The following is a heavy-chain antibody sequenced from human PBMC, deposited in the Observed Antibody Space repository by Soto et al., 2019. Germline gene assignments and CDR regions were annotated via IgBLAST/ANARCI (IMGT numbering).Heavy chain of an antibody. D-gene: IGHD2-15*01. Sequence: GGSLRLSCAASGFTFSSYAMSWVRQAPGKGLEWVSAISGSGGSTYYADSVKGRFTISRDNSKNTLYLQMNSLRAEDTAVYYCATDLGPATATFSFFDYWGQGTLVTVSS. V-gene: IGHV3-23*01. CDR2: ISGSGGST. CDR3: ATDLGPATATFSFFDY. CDR1: GFTFSSYA. J-gene: IGHJ4*02.